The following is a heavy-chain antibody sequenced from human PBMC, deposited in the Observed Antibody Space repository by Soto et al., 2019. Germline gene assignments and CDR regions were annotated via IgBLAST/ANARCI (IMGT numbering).Heavy chain of an antibody. CDR3: AGEPKGGAYDMDV. D-gene: IGHD3-16*01. V-gene: IGHV3-33*01. CDR2: IWSDGSRG. J-gene: IGHJ6*02. CDR1: RLTFSAHD. Sequence: QVQLVESGGGVVQPGTSLRLSCAASRLTFSAHDMHWVRQAPGKGLEWVALIWSDGSRGFYADSVKGRFTISRDNFKNTLYLQMNSLGAEDTAVYYCAGEPKGGAYDMDVWGQGTTVTDSS.